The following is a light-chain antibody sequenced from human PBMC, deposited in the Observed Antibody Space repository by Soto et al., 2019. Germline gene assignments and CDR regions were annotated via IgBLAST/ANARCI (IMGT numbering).Light chain of an antibody. Sequence: DVQMTQSPSSLSASVGDRVTITCQAKQDIRNYLNWYQHKAGQAPKLLIYDASSLETGVPSRFSGSGSGTHFTLTIASLQPEDTATYYCQHYDTLPPGYTFGQGTKLQI. V-gene: IGKV1-33*01. J-gene: IGKJ2*01. CDR1: QDIRNY. CDR3: QHYDTLPPGYT. CDR2: DAS.